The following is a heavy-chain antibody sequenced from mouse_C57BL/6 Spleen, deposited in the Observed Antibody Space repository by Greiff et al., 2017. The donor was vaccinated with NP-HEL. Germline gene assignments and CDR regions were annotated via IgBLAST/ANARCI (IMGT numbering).Heavy chain of an antibody. V-gene: IGHV5-4*01. D-gene: IGHD2-4*01. CDR3: AREIIPLYDYGFAY. Sequence: EVKLQESGGGLVKPGGSLKLSCAASGFTFSSYAMSWVRQTPEKRLEWVATISDGGSYTYYPDNVKGRFTISRDNAKNNLYLQMSHLKSEDTAMYYCAREIIPLYDYGFAYWGQGTLVTVSA. J-gene: IGHJ3*01. CDR1: GFTFSSYA. CDR2: ISDGGSYT.